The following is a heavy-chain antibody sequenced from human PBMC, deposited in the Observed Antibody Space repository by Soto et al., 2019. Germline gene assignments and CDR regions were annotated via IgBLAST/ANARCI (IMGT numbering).Heavy chain of an antibody. CDR3: ARIKGKLWFGELSLPGYYYYYMDV. J-gene: IGHJ6*03. D-gene: IGHD3-10*01. Sequence: SETLSLTCTVSGGSISSYYWSWIRQPPGKGLEWIGYIYYSGSTNYNPSLKSRVTISVDTSKNQFSLKLSSVTAADTAVYYCARIKGKLWFGELSLPGYYYYYMDVWGKGTTVTVSS. V-gene: IGHV4-59*08. CDR1: GGSISSYY. CDR2: IYYSGST.